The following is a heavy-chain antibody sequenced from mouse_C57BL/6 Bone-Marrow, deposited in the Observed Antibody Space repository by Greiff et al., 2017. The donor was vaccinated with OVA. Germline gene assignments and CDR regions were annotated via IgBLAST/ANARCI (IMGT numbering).Heavy chain of an antibody. CDR3: FHGSSYDWYFDV. V-gene: IGHV1-15*01. D-gene: IGHD1-1*01. Sequence: QVQLQQPGAELVRPGASVTLSCKASGYTFTDYGMHWVKQTPVHGLEWIGAIDPDTGGTAYNQKFKGKAILTADKSSSTAYMELRSLTSEDSAVDYCFHGSSYDWYFDVWGTGTTVTVSS. CDR2: IDPDTGGT. J-gene: IGHJ1*03. CDR1: GYTFTDYG.